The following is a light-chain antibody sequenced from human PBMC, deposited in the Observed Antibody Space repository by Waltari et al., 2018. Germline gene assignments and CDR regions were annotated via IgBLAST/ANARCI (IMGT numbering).Light chain of an antibody. V-gene: IGKV1-9*01. CDR2: ASS. Sequence: TCRASQGISDFLAWYQQKPGKAPKLLIYASSTLQSGGPSRFSGSGSGTDFTLTITSLQPEDFATYYCQLLNSSQWTFGQGTKVEIK. J-gene: IGKJ1*01. CDR1: QGISDF. CDR3: QLLNSSQWT.